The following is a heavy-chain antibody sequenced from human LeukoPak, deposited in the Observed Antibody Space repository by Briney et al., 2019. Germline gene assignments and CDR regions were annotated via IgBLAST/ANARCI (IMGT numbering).Heavy chain of an antibody. J-gene: IGHJ6*03. CDR2: IYYSGST. CDR3: ARGPEVYSYGYNYYYYYMDV. Sequence: PSETLSLTCTVSGGSISSSSYYWGWIRQPPGKGLEWIGSIYYSGSTYYNPSLKSRVTISVDTSKNQFSLKLSSVTAADTAVYYCARGPEVYSYGYNYYYYYMDVWGKGTTVTVSS. D-gene: IGHD5-18*01. V-gene: IGHV4-39*07. CDR1: GGSISSSSYY.